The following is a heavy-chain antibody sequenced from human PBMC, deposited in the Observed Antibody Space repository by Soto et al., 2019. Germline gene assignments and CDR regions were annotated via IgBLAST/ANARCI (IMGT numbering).Heavy chain of an antibody. D-gene: IGHD1-26*01. CDR2: MNPNSGNT. Sequence: QVQLVQSWAEVKKPGASVKVSCKASGYTFTSYDINWVRQATGQGLEWMGWMNPNSGNTGYAQKFQGRVTITRNTSIITAYMELSSLISEDTSVYYFARDPSGSIDYWCPRTLVTVSS. CDR1: GYTFTSYD. J-gene: IGHJ4*02. CDR3: ARDPSGSIDY. V-gene: IGHV1-8*01.